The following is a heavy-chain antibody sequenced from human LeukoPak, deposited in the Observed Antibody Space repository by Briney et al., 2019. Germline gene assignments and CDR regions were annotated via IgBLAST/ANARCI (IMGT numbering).Heavy chain of an antibody. CDR2: IYSGGST. V-gene: IGHV3-53*01. J-gene: IGHJ4*02. CDR3: ARRVGVGAAYFDY. D-gene: IGHD1-26*01. Sequence: GGPLRLSCAASGFTVSSNYMSWVRQAPGKGLEWVSVIYSGGSTYYADSVKGRFTISRDNSKNTLYLQMNSLRAEDTAVYYCARRVGVGAAYFDYWGQGALVTVSS. CDR1: GFTVSSNY.